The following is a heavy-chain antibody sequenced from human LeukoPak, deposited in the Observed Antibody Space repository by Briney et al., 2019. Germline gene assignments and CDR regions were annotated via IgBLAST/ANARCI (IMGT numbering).Heavy chain of an antibody. J-gene: IGHJ4*02. CDR3: AREGYSPRDGYNFNFDY. CDR2: ISSSSYR. Sequence: GGSLRLSCAASGFTFSSYAMKWVRQAPGKGLEWVSSISSSSYRYYADSVKGRFTISRDNAKNSLYLQMNSLRAEDTAVYYCAREGYSPRDGYNFNFDYWGQGTLVTVSS. V-gene: IGHV3-21*01. D-gene: IGHD5-24*01. CDR1: GFTFSSYA.